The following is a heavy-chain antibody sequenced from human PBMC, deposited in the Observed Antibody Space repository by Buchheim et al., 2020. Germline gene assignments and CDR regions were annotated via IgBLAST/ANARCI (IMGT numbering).Heavy chain of an antibody. CDR3: ARGARDGYNLIDY. Sequence: EVQLVESGGGLVQPGGSLRLSCAASGFTFSNYEMNWVRQAPGKGLEWVSYISSSGGTIYYADSVKGRFTISSDNAKNSLYLQMNSLSAEATAVYYCARGARDGYNLIDYGGKGTL. CDR1: GFTFSNYE. D-gene: IGHD5-24*01. J-gene: IGHJ4*02. V-gene: IGHV3-48*03. CDR2: ISSSGGTI.